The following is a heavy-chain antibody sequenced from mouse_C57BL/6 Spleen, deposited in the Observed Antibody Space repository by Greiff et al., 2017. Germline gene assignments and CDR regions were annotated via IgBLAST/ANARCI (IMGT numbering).Heavy chain of an antibody. CDR2: INYDGSST. CDR1: GFTFSDYY. V-gene: IGHV5-16*01. D-gene: IGHD2-2*01. Sequence: EVKVEESEGGLVQPGSSMKLSCTASGFTFSDYYMAWVRQVPEKGLEWVANINYDGSSTYYLDSLKSRFIISRDNAKNILYLQMSSLKSEDTATYYCARGGYLYWYFDVWGTGTTVTVSS. J-gene: IGHJ1*03. CDR3: ARGGYLYWYFDV.